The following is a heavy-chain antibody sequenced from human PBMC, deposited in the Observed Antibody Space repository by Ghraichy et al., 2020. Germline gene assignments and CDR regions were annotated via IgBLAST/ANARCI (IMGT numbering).Heavy chain of an antibody. D-gene: IGHD3-16*01. CDR1: GGSISSYY. V-gene: IGHV4-59*01. CDR3: ATWGRPGIINLDY. CDR2: IYYSGST. Sequence: SETLSLTCTVSGGSISSYYWSWIRQPPGKGLEWIGYIYYSGSTNYNPSLKNRVTMSVDTSKNQLSLKLTSVTAADTAVYYCATWGRPGIINLDYWGQGTLVTVSS. J-gene: IGHJ4*02.